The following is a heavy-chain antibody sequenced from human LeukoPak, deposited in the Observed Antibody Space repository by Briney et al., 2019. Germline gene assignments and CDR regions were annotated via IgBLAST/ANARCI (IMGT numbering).Heavy chain of an antibody. Sequence: ASVKVSCKASGYSFTDYYIHWVRQAPGQGLGWVGLIHPNSGDTFYAQKFRGRVTMTRDTSINTAYMELDRLTSDDTAVYYCARDYSGSYTHWAQGTLVTVSS. J-gene: IGHJ4*02. CDR1: GYSFTDYY. V-gene: IGHV1-2*06. D-gene: IGHD1-26*01. CDR3: ARDYSGSYTH. CDR2: IHPNSGDT.